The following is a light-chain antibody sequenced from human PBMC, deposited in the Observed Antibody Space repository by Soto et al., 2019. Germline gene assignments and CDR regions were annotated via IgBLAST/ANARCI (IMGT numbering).Light chain of an antibody. Sequence: QPVLTQPPSASGTPGQRVTISCSGSSSNIGSNSVHWYQQLPGTAPQLLIYSNSQRPSGVPERISGSKSGTSASLAISGLRSEDEADYYCAAWDDSLSGVVFGGGTKLTVL. CDR3: AAWDDSLSGVV. J-gene: IGLJ2*01. V-gene: IGLV1-47*01. CDR1: SSNIGSNS. CDR2: SNS.